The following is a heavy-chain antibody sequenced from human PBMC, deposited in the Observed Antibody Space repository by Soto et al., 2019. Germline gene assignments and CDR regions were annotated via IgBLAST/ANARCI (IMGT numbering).Heavy chain of an antibody. CDR2: ISYDGSNK. D-gene: IGHD4-17*01. Sequence: GGSLRLSCAASGFTFSSYGMHWVRQAPGKGLEWVAVISYDGSNKYYADSVKGRFTISRDNSKNTLYLQMNSLRAEDTAVYYCAKEALTTVNYYYYYGMDVWGQGTTVTVSS. CDR3: AKEALTTVNYYYYYGMDV. J-gene: IGHJ6*02. CDR1: GFTFSSYG. V-gene: IGHV3-30*18.